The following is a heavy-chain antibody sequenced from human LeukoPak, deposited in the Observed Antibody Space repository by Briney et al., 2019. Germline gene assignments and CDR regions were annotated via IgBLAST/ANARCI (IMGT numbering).Heavy chain of an antibody. J-gene: IGHJ5*02. CDR2: INADGSSI. Sequence: GGSLRLSCAASGFMFSTYWMNWVRQVPGKGLVWVSRINADGSSISYADSVKGRFTISRDNAKNSLYLQMNSLRAEDTAVYYCASSGYSGSKLDPWGQGTLVTVSS. D-gene: IGHD1-26*01. V-gene: IGHV3-74*01. CDR3: ASSGYSGSKLDP. CDR1: GFMFSTYW.